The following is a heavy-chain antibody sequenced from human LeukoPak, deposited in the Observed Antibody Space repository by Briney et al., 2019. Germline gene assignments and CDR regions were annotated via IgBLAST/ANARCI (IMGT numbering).Heavy chain of an antibody. CDR3: ATNILVRDIINWFDP. V-gene: IGHV1-2*02. J-gene: IGHJ5*02. Sequence: ASVKVSCKASGYSFADYYIHWVRQAPGQGLEWMGWIKPDSGGTRSAQKFQGRVTMTTGTSISTAYMELSSLRYDDTAVYYCATNILVRDIINWFDPWGQGTLVTVSS. D-gene: IGHD3-10*01. CDR1: GYSFADYY. CDR2: IKPDSGGT.